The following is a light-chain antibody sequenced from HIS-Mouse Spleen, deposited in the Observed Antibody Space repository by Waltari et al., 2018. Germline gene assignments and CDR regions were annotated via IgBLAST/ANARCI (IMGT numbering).Light chain of an antibody. J-gene: IGLJ2*01. V-gene: IGLV3-1*01. CDR3: PAWESSYSV. CDR2: QDS. CDR1: KLGDKY. Sequence: SYELTQPPSVSVSPGQTASITCSGDKLGDKYACWYQQKPGQSPVLVIYQDSKRPLGIPERFSGPNSGNTATLTISGTQAMDEADYYCPAWESSYSVFGGGTQLTVL.